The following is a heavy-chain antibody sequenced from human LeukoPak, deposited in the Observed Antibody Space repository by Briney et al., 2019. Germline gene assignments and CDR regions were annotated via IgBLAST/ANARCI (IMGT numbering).Heavy chain of an antibody. V-gene: IGHV4-31*03. CDR3: ARDSSGGGAFDI. J-gene: IGHJ3*02. CDR2: IYYSGST. CDR1: GGSISSGGYY. Sequence: SETLSLTCTVSGGSISSGGYYWSWIRQHPGKGLEWIGYIYYSGSTYYNPSLKSRVTISVDTSKNQFSLKLSSVTAADTAVYYCARDSSGGGAFDIWGQGTMVTVSS. D-gene: IGHD3-22*01.